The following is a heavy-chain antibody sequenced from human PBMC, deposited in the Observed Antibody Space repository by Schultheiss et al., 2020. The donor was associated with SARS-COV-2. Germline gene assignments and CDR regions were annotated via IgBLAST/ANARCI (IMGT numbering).Heavy chain of an antibody. CDR1: GGSISSYY. Sequence: SETLSLTCTVSGGSISSYYWSWIRQPPGKGLEWIGYIYYSGSTNYNPSLKSRVTISVDTSKNQFSLKLSSVTAADTALYYCARDGGDLGSFDYWGQGTLVTVSS. D-gene: IGHD3-10*01. CDR3: ARDGGDLGSFDY. J-gene: IGHJ4*02. V-gene: IGHV4-59*01. CDR2: IYYSGST.